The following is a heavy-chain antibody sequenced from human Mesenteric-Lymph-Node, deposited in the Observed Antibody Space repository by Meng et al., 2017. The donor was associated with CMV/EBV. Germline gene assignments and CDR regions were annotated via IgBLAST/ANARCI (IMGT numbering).Heavy chain of an antibody. CDR3: ARLREDTLFWSGHYVSWFDP. D-gene: IGHD3-3*01. Sequence: FTGYYINWVRQAPGQGLEWMGWIRPYSGDTNYAQKFQGRVTMTRDTSSNTVYMELNELRSDDTAVYYCARLREDTLFWSGHYVSWFDPWGQGTLVTDSS. CDR2: IRPYSGDT. CDR1: FTGYY. V-gene: IGHV1-2*02. J-gene: IGHJ5*02.